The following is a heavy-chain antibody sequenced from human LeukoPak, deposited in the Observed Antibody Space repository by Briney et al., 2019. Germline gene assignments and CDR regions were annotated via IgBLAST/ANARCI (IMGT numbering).Heavy chain of an antibody. CDR2: ITSSGSTI. CDR3: ERAPAEVDY. CDR1: GFTFSDYY. J-gene: IGHJ4*02. Sequence: GGSLRLSCAASGFTFSDYYMGWIRQAPGKGLEWVAFITSSGSTIYYADSVKGRLNISRDNAKKSQYLQMNSLRVEDTAVYYCERAPAEVDYWGPGTLVTVSS. D-gene: IGHD6-13*01. V-gene: IGHV3-11*01.